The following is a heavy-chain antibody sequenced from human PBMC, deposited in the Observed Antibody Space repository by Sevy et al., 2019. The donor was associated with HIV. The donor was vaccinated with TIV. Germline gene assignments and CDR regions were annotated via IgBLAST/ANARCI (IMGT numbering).Heavy chain of an antibody. D-gene: IGHD3-9*01. J-gene: IGHJ4*02. Sequence: ASVKVSCKASGYTFTRYGITWVRQAPGQGLEWMGWISAYNGNTNYAQKFQGRVTLTTNTSTGTAYMELRNLRSDDTAVYYCAIDQTRTGGLFDSWGQGTLVTVSS. CDR1: GYTFTRYG. CDR2: ISAYNGNT. V-gene: IGHV1-18*01. CDR3: AIDQTRTGGLFDS.